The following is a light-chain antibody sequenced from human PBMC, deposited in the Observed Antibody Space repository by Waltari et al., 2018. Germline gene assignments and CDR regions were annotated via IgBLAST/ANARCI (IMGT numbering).Light chain of an antibody. J-gene: IGKJ1*01. CDR2: WAS. V-gene: IGKV4-1*01. CDR1: QSVLYSSNNKNF. CDR3: QQYYTILRT. Sequence: DIVFTQSPDSLAVSLGGRATINCKSSQSVLYSSNNKNFLAWYQQKPRQPPRLLIYWASTRESGVPDRFSGSGSGTNFTLTINSLQAEDVAVYYCQQYYTILRTFGQGTKVEIK.